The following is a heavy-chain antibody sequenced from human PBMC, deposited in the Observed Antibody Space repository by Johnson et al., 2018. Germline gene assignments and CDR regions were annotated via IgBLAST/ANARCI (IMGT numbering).Heavy chain of an antibody. V-gene: IGHV3-33*06. CDR2: IWYDGSKK. Sequence: QVQLVQSGGGVVQPGRSLRLSCAASGFTFSSFGMHWVRQAPGKGLEWVAVIWYDGSKKYYADSVKGRFTISRDNSKNTLYLQMKSLKAEDTAVYYCAKAGGRGYSGYDYSYYGIDVWGQGTAVTVSS. J-gene: IGHJ6*02. CDR1: GFTFSSFG. D-gene: IGHD5-12*01. CDR3: AKAGGRGYSGYDYSYYGIDV.